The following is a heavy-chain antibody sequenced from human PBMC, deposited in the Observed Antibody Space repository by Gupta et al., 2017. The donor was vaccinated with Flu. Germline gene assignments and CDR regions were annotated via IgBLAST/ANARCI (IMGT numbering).Heavy chain of an antibody. CDR3: ARVTTTAPDS. Sequence: WSWIRQPPGKGLEWVGNVYYSGSPNYNPSLRGRVTISIDKSRQHFSLKLRSVTAADTAIYYCARVTTTAPDSWGQGTLVTVSS. J-gene: IGHJ4*02. V-gene: IGHV4-61*03. D-gene: IGHD4-17*01. CDR2: VYYSGSP.